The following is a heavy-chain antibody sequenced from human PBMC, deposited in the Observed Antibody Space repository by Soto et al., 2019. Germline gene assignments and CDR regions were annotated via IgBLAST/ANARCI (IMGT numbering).Heavy chain of an antibody. CDR1: GGSVNGYY. CDR2: INHTGGT. D-gene: IGHD3-3*01. J-gene: IGHJ5*02. Sequence: SETLSLTCAVYGGSVNGYYWNWIRQPPGKGLEWIGEINHTGGTHYNPSLRSRVTMSVDTSKNQFSLRLSSVTAADTAIYYCATRITVFGLLIHPFDPWGQGTQVTVSS. V-gene: IGHV4-34*01. CDR3: ATRITVFGLLIHPFDP.